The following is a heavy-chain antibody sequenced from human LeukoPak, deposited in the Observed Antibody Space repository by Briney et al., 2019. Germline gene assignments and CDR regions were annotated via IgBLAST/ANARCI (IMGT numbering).Heavy chain of an antibody. CDR1: GYTASESY. D-gene: IGHD2-21*02. Sequence: ASVKVSCKISGYTASESYIHWLRQAPGKGLEWMGGFDPESGKTLYAQKLQGRVRMTEDTSADTGYMELSSLRSEDTAVYYCTIRNGDPMRGHWFDPWGQGTLVTVPS. V-gene: IGHV1-24*01. CDR2: FDPESGKT. J-gene: IGHJ5*02. CDR3: TIRNGDPMRGHWFDP.